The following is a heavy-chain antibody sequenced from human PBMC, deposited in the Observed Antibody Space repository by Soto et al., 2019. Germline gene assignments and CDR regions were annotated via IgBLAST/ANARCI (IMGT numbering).Heavy chain of an antibody. CDR3: ARFSGGSGSLSYNWFDP. CDR2: IYHSGST. Sequence: TSETLSLTCAVSGGSISSSNWWSWVRQPPGKGLEWIGEIYHSGSTNYNPSLKSRVTISVDKSKNQFSLKLSSVTAADTAVYYCARFSGGSGSLSYNWFDPWGQGTLVTVSS. J-gene: IGHJ5*02. V-gene: IGHV4-4*02. CDR1: GGSISSSNW. D-gene: IGHD3-10*01.